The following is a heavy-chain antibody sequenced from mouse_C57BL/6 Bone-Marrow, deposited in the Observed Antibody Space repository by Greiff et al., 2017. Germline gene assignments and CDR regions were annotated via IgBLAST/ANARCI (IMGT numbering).Heavy chain of an antibody. CDR2: ISSGGSYT. V-gene: IGHV5-6*02. J-gene: IGHJ2*01. Sequence: EVKLMESGGDLVKPGGSLKLSCAASGFTFSSYGMSWVRQTPDQRLEWVATISSGGSYTNYHDNVKGRFTMSRDNAKNTLYLQMSRLKSEDTAVYYCARRGVVALDYWGQGTTLTVSS. CDR3: ARRGVVALDY. D-gene: IGHD1-1*01. CDR1: GFTFSSYG.